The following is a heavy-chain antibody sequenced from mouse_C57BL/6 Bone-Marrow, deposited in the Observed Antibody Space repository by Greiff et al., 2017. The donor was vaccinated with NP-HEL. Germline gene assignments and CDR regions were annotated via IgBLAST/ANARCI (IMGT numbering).Heavy chain of an antibody. J-gene: IGHJ1*03. V-gene: IGHV1-81*01. CDR2: IYPRSGNT. D-gene: IGHD1-1*01. CDR3: ARGSSYWYFDV. Sequence: QVQLQQSGAELARPGASVKLSCKASGYTFTSYGISWVKQRTGQGLEWIGEIYPRSGNTYYTEKFKGKATLTADKSSSTAYMELRSLTSEDSAVYFCARGSSYWYFDVGGTGTTVTVSS. CDR1: GYTFTSYG.